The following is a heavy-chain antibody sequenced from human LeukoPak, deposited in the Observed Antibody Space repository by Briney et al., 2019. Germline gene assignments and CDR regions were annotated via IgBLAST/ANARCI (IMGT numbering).Heavy chain of an antibody. V-gene: IGHV1-69*04. CDR3: ARDPNLRGSNYDGP. J-gene: IGHJ5*02. Sequence: ASVKVSCKASGGTFSSYAISWVRQAPGQGLEWMGRIIPILGTANYAQKFQGRVTITADKSTSTAYMELSSLRSEDTAVYYCARDPNLRGSNYDGPWGQGTLVTVSS. CDR1: GGTFSSYA. CDR2: IIPILGTA. D-gene: IGHD1-26*01.